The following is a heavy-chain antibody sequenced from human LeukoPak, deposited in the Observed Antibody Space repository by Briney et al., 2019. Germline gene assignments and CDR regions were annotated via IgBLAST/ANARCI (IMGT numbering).Heavy chain of an antibody. Sequence: GGSLRLSCAASGFTFSSYALTWVRQAPGKGLEWVSAISGNGGSTNYADSVKGRFTISRDNSKNTLYLQVNSLRAEDTAVYYCAKSGTGYSSGWLDYWGQGTLVTVSS. CDR1: GFTFSSYA. D-gene: IGHD6-19*01. CDR3: AKSGTGYSSGWLDY. CDR2: ISGNGGST. V-gene: IGHV3-23*01. J-gene: IGHJ4*02.